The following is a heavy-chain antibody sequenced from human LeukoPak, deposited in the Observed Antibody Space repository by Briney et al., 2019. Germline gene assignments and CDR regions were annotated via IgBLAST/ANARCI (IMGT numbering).Heavy chain of an antibody. V-gene: IGHV3-30-3*01. CDR3: ARVPGGRKIAVAAYFDY. CDR1: GFTFSSYW. D-gene: IGHD6-19*01. Sequence: PGGSLRLSCAASGFTFSSYWMHWVRQAPGKGLEWVAVISYDGSNKYYADSVKGRFTISRDNSKNTLYLQRNSLRAEDTAVYYCARVPGGRKIAVAAYFDYWGQGTLVTVSS. CDR2: ISYDGSNK. J-gene: IGHJ4*02.